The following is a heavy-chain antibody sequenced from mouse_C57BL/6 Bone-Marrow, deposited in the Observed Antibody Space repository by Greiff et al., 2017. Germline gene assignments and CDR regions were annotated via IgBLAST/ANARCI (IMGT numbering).Heavy chain of an antibody. Sequence: QVQLQQPGAELVKPGASVKLSCKASGYTFTSYWMPWVKQRPGQGLEWIGEIDPSDSYTNYNQKFKGKTTLTVDTASSTAYMQLSSLTSEDSAVYYCASDYGSSFYCAMDDWGQGTSVTVAS. CDR2: IDPSDSYT. V-gene: IGHV1-50*01. CDR3: ASDYGSSFYCAMDD. D-gene: IGHD1-1*01. CDR1: GYTFTSYW. J-gene: IGHJ4*01.